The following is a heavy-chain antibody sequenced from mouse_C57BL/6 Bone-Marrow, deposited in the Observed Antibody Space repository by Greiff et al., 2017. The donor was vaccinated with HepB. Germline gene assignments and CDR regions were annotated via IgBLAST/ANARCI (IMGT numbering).Heavy chain of an antibody. CDR3: ARDYGSSYVAMDY. Sequence: EVKVVESGGGLVKPGGSLKLSCAASGFTFSSYAMSWVRQTPEKRLEWVATISDGGSYTYYPDNVKGRFTISRDNAKNNLYLQMSHLKSEDTAMYYCARDYGSSYVAMDYWGQGTSVTVSS. V-gene: IGHV5-4*01. J-gene: IGHJ4*01. D-gene: IGHD1-1*01. CDR2: ISDGGSYT. CDR1: GFTFSSYA.